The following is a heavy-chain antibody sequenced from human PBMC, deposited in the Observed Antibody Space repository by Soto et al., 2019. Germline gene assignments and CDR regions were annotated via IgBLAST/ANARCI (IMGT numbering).Heavy chain of an antibody. D-gene: IGHD3-3*01. CDR1: GFTFTSSA. J-gene: IGHJ5*02. V-gene: IGHV1-58*02. CDR2: IVVGSGNT. CDR3: AADHQYYDFWSGYYNNWFDP. Sequence: SVKVSCKASGFTFTSSAMQWVRQARGQRLEWIGWIVVGSGNTNYAQKFQERVTITRDMSTSTAYMELSSLRSEDTAVYYCAADHQYYDFWSGYYNNWFDPWGQGTLVTV.